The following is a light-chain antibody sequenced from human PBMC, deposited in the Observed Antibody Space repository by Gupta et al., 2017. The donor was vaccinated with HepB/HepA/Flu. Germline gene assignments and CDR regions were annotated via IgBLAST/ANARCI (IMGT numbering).Light chain of an antibody. CDR1: SSDVGGYNY. CDR3: SSYAGSNTVV. J-gene: IGLJ2*01. Sequence: QSALTQPPSASGSPGQSVTISCTGTSSDVGGYNYVSWYQQHPGKAPTLMIYEVSKRPAGVPDRFSGSKAGNTASLTVSGRQAEDEADYYCSSYAGSNTVVFGGGTKLTVL. CDR2: EVS. V-gene: IGLV2-8*01.